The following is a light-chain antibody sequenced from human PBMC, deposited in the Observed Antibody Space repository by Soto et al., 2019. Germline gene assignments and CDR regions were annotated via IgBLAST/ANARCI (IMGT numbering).Light chain of an antibody. CDR3: LLYYGGSVV. CDR2: NTD. J-gene: IGLJ2*01. V-gene: IGLV7-43*01. Sequence: QTVVTQEPSLTVSPGGTVTLTCASNTGAVTSRYYPNWFQQKPGQAPRALIYNTDTKHSWTPARFSGSLLGGKAALTLSGVQPEDEAEYYCLLYYGGSVVFGGGTKVTVL. CDR1: TGAVTSRYY.